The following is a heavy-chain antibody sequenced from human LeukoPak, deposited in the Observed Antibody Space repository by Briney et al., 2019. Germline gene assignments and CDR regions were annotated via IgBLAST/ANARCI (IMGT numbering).Heavy chain of an antibody. Sequence: GGSLRLSCAASGFTVSSNYMSWVRQAPGKGLEWVSVIYSGGSTYYADSVKGRFTISRDNPKNTLYLQMNSLRAEDTAVYYCSGYDFWSGYYKGNRAPVEYYYYMDVWGKGTTVTVPS. CDR1: GFTVSSNY. V-gene: IGHV3-53*01. J-gene: IGHJ6*03. CDR3: SGYDFWSGYYKGNRAPVEYYYYMDV. CDR2: IYSGGST. D-gene: IGHD3-3*01.